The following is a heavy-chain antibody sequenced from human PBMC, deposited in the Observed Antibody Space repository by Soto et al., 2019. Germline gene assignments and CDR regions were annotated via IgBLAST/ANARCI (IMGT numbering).Heavy chain of an antibody. V-gene: IGHV5-10-1*01. D-gene: IGHD2-2*01. CDR1: GYTFTTFW. Sequence: PGESLKISCTGFGYTFTTFWISWVRQMPGKGLEWGGRIDPGETYATYSPAFQGHVTTSADKATSTAYRQWSSLKASDTAMYFWARIYCSTSTCDSWFEPWGQGTLVTVSS. CDR3: ARIYCSTSTCDSWFEP. J-gene: IGHJ5*02. CDR2: IDPGETYA.